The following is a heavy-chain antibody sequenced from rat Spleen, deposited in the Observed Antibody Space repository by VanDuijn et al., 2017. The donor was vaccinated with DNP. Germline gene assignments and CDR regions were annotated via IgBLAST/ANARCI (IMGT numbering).Heavy chain of an antibody. D-gene: IGHD1-11*01. J-gene: IGHJ4*01. CDR2: ISYDGSDT. CDR3: TRVNYGGYYYVMDA. CDR1: GFTFSDYG. V-gene: IGHV5-22*01. Sequence: EVQLVESGGGLVQPGRSMKLSCAASGFTFSDYGMAWVLQAPTKGLEWVASISYDGSDTYYRDSVRGRFTISRDNAKSTLYLQINNLRSEDTATYYCTRVNYGGYYYVMDAWGQGASVTVSS.